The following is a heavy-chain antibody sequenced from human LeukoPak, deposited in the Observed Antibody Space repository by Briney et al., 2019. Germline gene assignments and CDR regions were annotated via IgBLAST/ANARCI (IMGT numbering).Heavy chain of an antibody. CDR2: ISYDGSNK. CDR1: GFTSSSYA. J-gene: IGHJ6*02. V-gene: IGHV3-30*04. D-gene: IGHD4-17*01. CDR3: ARDLTVTKDYYYGMDV. Sequence: GRSLRLSCAASGFTSSSYAMHWVRQAPGKGLEWVAVISYDGSNKYYADSVKGRFTISRDNSKNTLYLQMNSLRAEDTAVYYCARDLTVTKDYYYGMDVWGQGTTVTVSS.